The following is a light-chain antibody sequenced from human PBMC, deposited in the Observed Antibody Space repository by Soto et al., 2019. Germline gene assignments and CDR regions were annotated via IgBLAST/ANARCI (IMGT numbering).Light chain of an antibody. Sequence: EIVLTQSPGTLSLSPGERATLSCRASQSVSSYLAWYQQKPGLAPRLLIYDASSRATGIPDRFSGSGSGTDFTLTISSLEPEDFAVYYCQHRNNRPFSFGPGTKVDIK. CDR1: QSVSSY. CDR3: QHRNNRPFS. CDR2: DAS. J-gene: IGKJ3*01. V-gene: IGKV3-11*01.